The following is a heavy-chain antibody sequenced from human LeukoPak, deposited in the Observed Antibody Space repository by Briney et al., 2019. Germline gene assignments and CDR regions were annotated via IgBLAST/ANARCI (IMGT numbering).Heavy chain of an antibody. CDR1: GFSFSTYW. CDR2: IKQDGSEK. Sequence: GGSLRLSCAASGFSFSTYWMSWVRQAPGKGLQWVANIKQDGSEKNYVDSVKGRFTISRDNAKNSLYLQMNSLRAEDTAVYYCARARLTLARGVIIKADYWGQGILVTVSS. CDR3: ARARLTLARGVIIKADY. D-gene: IGHD3-10*01. V-gene: IGHV3-7*03. J-gene: IGHJ4*02.